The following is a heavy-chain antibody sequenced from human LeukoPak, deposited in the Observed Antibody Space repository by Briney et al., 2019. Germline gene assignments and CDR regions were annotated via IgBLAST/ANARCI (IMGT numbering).Heavy chain of an antibody. CDR3: ARFGGYSYGSAADY. J-gene: IGHJ4*02. CDR1: GGSISSYY. CDR2: IYYSGST. Sequence: SQTLSLTCTVSGGSISSYYWSWIRHPPGKGLEWIGYIYYSGSTNYNPSLKSRVTISVDTSKNQFSLKLSSVTAADTAVYYCARFGGYSYGSAADYWGQGTLVTVSS. V-gene: IGHV4-59*01. D-gene: IGHD5-18*01.